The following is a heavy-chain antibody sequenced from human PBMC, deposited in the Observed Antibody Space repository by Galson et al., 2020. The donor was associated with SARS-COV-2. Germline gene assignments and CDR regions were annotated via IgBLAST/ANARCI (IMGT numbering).Heavy chain of an antibody. Sequence: GGSLRLSCAASGFTFSNAWMSWVRQAPGKGLEWVGRIQSKTDGGTTDYAAPVKGRFTISRDDSKNTLYLQMNSLKTEDTAVYYCTTDRYYDYVWGSYRYPDYWGQGTRGTFSS. CDR2: IQSKTDGGTT. D-gene: IGHD3-16*02. J-gene: IGHJ4*02. CDR1: GFTFSNAW. CDR3: TTDRYYDYVWGSYRYPDY. V-gene: IGHV3-15*01.